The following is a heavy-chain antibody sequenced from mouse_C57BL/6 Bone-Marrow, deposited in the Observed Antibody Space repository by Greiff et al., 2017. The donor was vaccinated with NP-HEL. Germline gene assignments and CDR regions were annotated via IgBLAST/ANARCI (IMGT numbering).Heavy chain of an antibody. V-gene: IGHV5-9*01. J-gene: IGHJ3*01. Sequence: EVNVVESGGGLVKPGGSLKLSCAASGFTFSSYTMSWVRQTPEKRLEWVATISGGGGNTYYPDSVKGRFSISRDNAKNTLYLQMSSLRSEDTALYYCARIYYYGSSPFAYWGQGTLVTVSA. CDR3: ARIYYYGSSPFAY. CDR2: ISGGGGNT. D-gene: IGHD1-1*01. CDR1: GFTFSSYT.